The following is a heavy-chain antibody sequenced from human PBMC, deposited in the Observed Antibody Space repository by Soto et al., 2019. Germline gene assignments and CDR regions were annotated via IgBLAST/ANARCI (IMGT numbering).Heavy chain of an antibody. CDR2: ILVGGST. D-gene: IGHD2-8*02. CDR1: GFICTSYD. Sequence: EVQMLESGGGLAQPGGSLRLSCAVSGFICTSYDMSWVRQAPGKGLEWVSTILVGGSTHYEDSVKGRFTISRDTSKNTVYLQMNSLTAGDTAVYYCAKATATGGGAFEIYGQGTMVTVSS. CDR3: AKATATGGGAFEI. J-gene: IGHJ3*02. V-gene: IGHV3-23*01.